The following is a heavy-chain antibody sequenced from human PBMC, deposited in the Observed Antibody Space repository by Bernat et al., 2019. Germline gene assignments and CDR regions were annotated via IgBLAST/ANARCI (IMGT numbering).Heavy chain of an antibody. CDR1: GFTFSDSY. D-gene: IGHD6-19*01. CDR3: ARDRSNSSDRYGFQESGMDV. V-gene: IGHV3-11*05. J-gene: IGHJ6*02. Sequence: QVQLVESGGGLVKPGGSLRLSCAASGFTFSDSYMSWTRQAPGQGPEWVSYSSGSSSYTKYADSVKGRFTISRDNSKNTLYLQMSSLRAEDTAVYYCARDRSNSSDRYGFQESGMDVWGQGTTVTVSS. CDR2: SSGSSSYT.